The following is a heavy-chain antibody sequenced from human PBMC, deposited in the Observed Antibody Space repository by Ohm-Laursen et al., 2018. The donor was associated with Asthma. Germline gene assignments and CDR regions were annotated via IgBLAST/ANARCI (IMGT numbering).Heavy chain of an antibody. J-gene: IGHJ4*02. CDR1: GFTFSDYF. Sequence: SLRLSCTASGFTFSDYFMHWVRQGQGEGLVWISHIFPHGRHTNYADSVKGRFTISRDDAQNTLYLQMNSLRADDTAVYYCARGSLEGLQWGQGTLVTVSS. D-gene: IGHD5-24*01. CDR3: ARGSLEGLQ. CDR2: IFPHGRHT. V-gene: IGHV3-74*01.